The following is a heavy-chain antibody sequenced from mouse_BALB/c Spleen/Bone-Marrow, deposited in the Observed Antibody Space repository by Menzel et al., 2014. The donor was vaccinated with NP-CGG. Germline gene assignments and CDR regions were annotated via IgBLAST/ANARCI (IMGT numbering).Heavy chain of an antibody. CDR1: GFNIKDIY. CDR3: ARYDYGWYFSV. D-gene: IGHD2-4*01. Sequence: EVKLMESGAELAKPGASVKLSCTASGFNIKDIYMHWVKQRPEQGLEWIGRIDPANGNTKYDPKFQGKATITADTSSNTAYLQLSSLTSEDTAVYYCARYDYGWYFSVWGAGTTVTVSS. CDR2: IDPANGNT. V-gene: IGHV14-3*02. J-gene: IGHJ1*01.